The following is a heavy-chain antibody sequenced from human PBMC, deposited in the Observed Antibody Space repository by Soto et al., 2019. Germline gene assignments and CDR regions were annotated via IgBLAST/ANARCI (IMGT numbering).Heavy chain of an antibody. V-gene: IGHV3-66*01. J-gene: IGHJ4*02. CDR1: GFTVSSNY. CDR3: ARVGGYSGYDLDY. D-gene: IGHD5-12*01. Sequence: EVQLVESRGGLVQPGGSLRLSCAASGFTVSSNYMSWVRQAPGKGLEWVSVIYSGGSTYYADSVKGRFTISRDNSKNTLYLQMNSLRAEDTAVYYCARVGGYSGYDLDYWGQGTLVTVSS. CDR2: IYSGGST.